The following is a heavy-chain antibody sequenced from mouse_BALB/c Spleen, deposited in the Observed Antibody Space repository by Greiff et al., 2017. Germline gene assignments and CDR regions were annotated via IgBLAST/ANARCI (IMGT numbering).Heavy chain of an antibody. Sequence: EVQRVESGGGLVKPGGSLKLSCAASGFTFSDYYMYWVRQTPEKRLEWVATISDGGSYTYYPDSVKGRFTISRDNAKNNLYLQMSSLKSEDTAMYYCARDHYGSSYAMDYWGQGTSVTVSS. CDR2: ISDGGSYT. CDR1: GFTFSDYY. V-gene: IGHV5-4*02. CDR3: ARDHYGSSYAMDY. D-gene: IGHD1-1*01. J-gene: IGHJ4*01.